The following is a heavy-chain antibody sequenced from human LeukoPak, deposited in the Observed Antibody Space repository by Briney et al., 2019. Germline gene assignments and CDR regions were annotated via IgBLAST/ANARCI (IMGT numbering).Heavy chain of an antibody. CDR1: GFSFSSYA. Sequence: GGSLRLSCAASGFSFSSYAMHWVRQAPGKGLEWVSIIQNDGNNKDYADSVKGRFTVSRDNSKDTLYLQMNSLRVEDTVVYYCAKGARSFGAMDVWGKGTTVMVSS. D-gene: IGHD3-16*01. J-gene: IGHJ6*03. V-gene: IGHV3-30*02. CDR3: AKGARSFGAMDV. CDR2: IQNDGNNK.